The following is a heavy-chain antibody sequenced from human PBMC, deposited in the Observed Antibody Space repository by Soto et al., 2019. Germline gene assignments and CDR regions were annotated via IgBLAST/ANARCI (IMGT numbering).Heavy chain of an antibody. D-gene: IGHD1-26*01. CDR3: ATRLIVGVRDDAFDI. CDR2: ISGSGGST. CDR1: GFSVSSYA. V-gene: IGHV3-23*01. Sequence: HPGGSLRLSCAASGFSVSSYAMSWVRQAPGKGLEWVSAISGSGGSTYYADSVKGRFTISRDNSKNTLYLQMNSLRAEDTAVYYCATRLIVGVRDDAFDIWGQGTMVTVSS. J-gene: IGHJ3*02.